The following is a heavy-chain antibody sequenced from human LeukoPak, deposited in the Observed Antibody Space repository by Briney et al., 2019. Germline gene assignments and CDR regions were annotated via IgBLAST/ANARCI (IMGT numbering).Heavy chain of an antibody. CDR2: INPNSGGT. V-gene: IGHV1-2*06. CDR3: ARGYCSGGSCQRPFDY. CDR1: GYTFTGYY. Sequence: ASVKVSCKASGYTFTGYYMHWVRQAPGQGLEWMGRINPNSGGTNYAQKFQGRVTMTRDTSISTAYMELSRLRSNDTAVYYRARGYCSGGSCQRPFDYWGQGTLVTVSS. J-gene: IGHJ4*02. D-gene: IGHD2-15*01.